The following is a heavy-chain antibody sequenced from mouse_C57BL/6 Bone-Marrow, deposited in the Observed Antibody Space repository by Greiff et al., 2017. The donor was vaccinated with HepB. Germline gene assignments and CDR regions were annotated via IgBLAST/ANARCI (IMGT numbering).Heavy chain of an antibody. CDR3: ARTGYYGSSKYAMDY. D-gene: IGHD1-1*01. Sequence: VQLKESGGGLVKPGGSLKLSCAASGFTFSDYGMHWVRQAPEKGLEWVAYISSGSSTIYYADTVKGRFTISRDNAKNTLFLQMTSLRSEDTAMYYCARTGYYGSSKYAMDYWGQGTSVTVSS. J-gene: IGHJ4*01. CDR1: GFTFSDYG. V-gene: IGHV5-17*01. CDR2: ISSGSSTI.